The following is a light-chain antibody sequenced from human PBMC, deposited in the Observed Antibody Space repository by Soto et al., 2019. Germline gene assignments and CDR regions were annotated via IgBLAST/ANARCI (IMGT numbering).Light chain of an antibody. J-gene: IGKJ1*01. CDR3: QQYNSHRT. CDR1: QYISSW. Sequence: DIQMTQSPSTLSASVGARVTITCRASQYISSWMAWYQQKPGKAPKLLIYDASTLGSGVPSRFSGSESGTEFTLTISSLQPDDSATYYCQQYNSHRTFGQGTKVDIK. V-gene: IGKV1-5*01. CDR2: DAS.